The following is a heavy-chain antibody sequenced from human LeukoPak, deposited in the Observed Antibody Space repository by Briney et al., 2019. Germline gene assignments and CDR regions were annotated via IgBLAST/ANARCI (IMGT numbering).Heavy chain of an antibody. V-gene: IGHV4-30-2*01. CDR1: DGSISSGGYY. CDR3: ARGRGYSYGHYAFDI. CDR2: IYHSGST. Sequence: PSETLSLTCTVSDGSISSGGYYWSWIRQPPGKGLEWMGYIYHSGSTYYNPSLKSRVTISVDRSKNQFSLKLSSVTAADTAVYYCARGRGYSYGHYAFDIWGQGTMVTVSS. D-gene: IGHD5-18*01. J-gene: IGHJ3*02.